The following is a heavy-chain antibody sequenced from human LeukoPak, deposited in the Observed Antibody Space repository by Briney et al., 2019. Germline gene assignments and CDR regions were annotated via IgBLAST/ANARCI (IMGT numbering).Heavy chain of an antibody. CDR2: IWYDGSNK. V-gene: IGHV3-33*01. CDR3: ARGNPSYYDFWSGYYIYYYGMDV. Sequence: GGSLRLSCAASGFTFSSYGMHWVRQAPGKGLEWVAVIWYDGSNKYYADSVKGRFTISRDNSKNTLYLQMNCLRVEDTAVYYCARGNPSYYDFWSGYYIYYYGMDVWGQGTTVTVSS. J-gene: IGHJ6*02. CDR1: GFTFSSYG. D-gene: IGHD3-3*01.